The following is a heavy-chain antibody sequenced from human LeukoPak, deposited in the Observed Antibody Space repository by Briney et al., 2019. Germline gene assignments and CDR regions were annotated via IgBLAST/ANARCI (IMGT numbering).Heavy chain of an antibody. CDR2: IYHSGST. CDR3: ARGLYSGYSRNVFDI. J-gene: IGHJ3*02. Sequence: SGTLSLTCAVSGGSISTTNWWSWVRQPPGKGLEWIGEIYHSGSTNYNPSLKSRVTISVDKSKNQFSLKLSSVTAADTAVYHCARGLYSGYSRNVFDIWGQGTVVTVSS. CDR1: GGSISTTNW. V-gene: IGHV4-4*02. D-gene: IGHD5-12*01.